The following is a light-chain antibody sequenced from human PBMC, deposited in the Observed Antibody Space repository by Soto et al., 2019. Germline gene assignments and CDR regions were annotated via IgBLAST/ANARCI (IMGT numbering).Light chain of an antibody. V-gene: IGLV2-14*03. CDR2: DVI. CDR3: SSYTRTITVV. J-gene: IGLJ2*01. CDR1: SSDIGTYNY. Sequence: QSVLTQPASVSGSPGQTITISCTGTSSDIGTYNYVSWYQQHPDKAPKLMIYDVINRPSGVSSRFSGSKSGNTASLTISGLQAEDEADYYCSSYTRTITVVFGGGTKVTVL.